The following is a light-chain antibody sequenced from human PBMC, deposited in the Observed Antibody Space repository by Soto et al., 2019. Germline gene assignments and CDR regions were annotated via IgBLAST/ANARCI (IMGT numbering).Light chain of an antibody. V-gene: IGLV1-44*01. CDR1: TSKIGSNT. Sequence: QSVLTQPPSASGTPGQWVTISCSGGTSKIGSNTINWYQHLPGMAPKLLIYSNNQRPSGVPDRFSGSKSGTSASLAISRLQPEDEADFYCRAWDDTLNGWVFGGGTKVTVL. CDR2: SNN. CDR3: RAWDDTLNGWV. J-gene: IGLJ3*02.